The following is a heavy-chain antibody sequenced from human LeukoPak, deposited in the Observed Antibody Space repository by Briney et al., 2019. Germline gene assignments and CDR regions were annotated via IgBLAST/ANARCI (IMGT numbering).Heavy chain of an antibody. CDR3: AKEKDSTPGWYGTFDI. D-gene: IGHD6-19*01. CDR2: ISGSGSST. V-gene: IGHV3-23*01. CDR1: GITVSTNY. Sequence: PGGSLRLSCAASGITVSTNYMSWVRQAPGKGLEWVSGISGSGSSTYYADSVRGRFSISRDNSKNTLYLQINSLRAEDTAIYYCAKEKDSTPGWYGTFDIWGQGTKVTVSS. J-gene: IGHJ3*02.